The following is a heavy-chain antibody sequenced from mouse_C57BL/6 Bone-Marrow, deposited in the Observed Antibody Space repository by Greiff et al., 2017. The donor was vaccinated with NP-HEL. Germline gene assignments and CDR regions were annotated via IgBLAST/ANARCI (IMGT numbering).Heavy chain of an antibody. CDR2: IHPNSGST. CDR1: GYTFTSYW. D-gene: IGHD2-4*01. V-gene: IGHV1-64*01. Sequence: QVQLQQSGAELVKPGASVKLSCKASGYTFTSYWMHWVKQRPGQGLEWIGMIHPNSGSTNYNEKFKSKATLTVDKSSSTAYMQLSSLTSEDSAVYYCASNLYYDYYYYAMDYWGQGTSVTVSS. CDR3: ASNLYYDYYYYAMDY. J-gene: IGHJ4*01.